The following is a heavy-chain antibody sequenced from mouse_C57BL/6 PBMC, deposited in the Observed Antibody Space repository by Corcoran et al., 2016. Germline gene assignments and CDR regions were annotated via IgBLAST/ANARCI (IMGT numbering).Heavy chain of an antibody. CDR3: ARLRDYDGAWFAY. CDR1: GYAFSSYW. D-gene: IGHD2-4*01. V-gene: IGHV1-80*01. J-gene: IGHJ3*01. Sequence: QVQLQQSGAELVKPGASVKISCKASGYAFSSYWMNWVKQRPGKGLEWIGQIYPGDGDTNYNGKFKGKATLTADKSSSTAYMQLSSLTSEDSAVYFCARLRDYDGAWFAYWGQGTLVTVSA. CDR2: IYPGDGDT.